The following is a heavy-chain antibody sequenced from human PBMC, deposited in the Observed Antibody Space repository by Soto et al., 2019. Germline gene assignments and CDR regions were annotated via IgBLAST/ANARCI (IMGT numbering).Heavy chain of an antibody. Sequence: SETLSLTCAVYGGSFSGYYWSWIRQPPGKGLEWIGEINHSGSTNYNPSLKSRVTISVDTSKNQFSLKLCSVTAADTAVYYCARGPRVVVAAINYYYYYYMDVWGKGTTVTVSS. J-gene: IGHJ6*03. D-gene: IGHD2-15*01. CDR3: ARGPRVVVAAINYYYYYYMDV. V-gene: IGHV4-34*01. CDR1: GGSFSGYY. CDR2: INHSGST.